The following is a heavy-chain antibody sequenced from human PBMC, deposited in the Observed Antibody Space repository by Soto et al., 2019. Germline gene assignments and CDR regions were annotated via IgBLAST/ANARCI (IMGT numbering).Heavy chain of an antibody. Sequence: ASVKVSCKASGYTFASYPIHWVRQAPGQRLEWMGWVNAGNGNTKYSQKFQGRVTITRDTSASTAYMELSSLRSEDTAVYYCARDRYYGSGTYNYFDYWGQGTLVTVSS. CDR2: VNAGNGNT. CDR1: GYTFASYP. V-gene: IGHV1-3*01. CDR3: ARDRYYGSGTYNYFDY. J-gene: IGHJ4*02. D-gene: IGHD3-10*01.